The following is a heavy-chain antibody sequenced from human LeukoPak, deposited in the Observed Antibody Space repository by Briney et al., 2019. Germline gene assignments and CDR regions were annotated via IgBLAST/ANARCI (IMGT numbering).Heavy chain of an antibody. D-gene: IGHD3-10*01. CDR1: GFTFSSYA. CDR3: AKTPLANYYYGSGSYYIY. J-gene: IGHJ4*02. CDR2: ISGSGGST. Sequence: GGSLRLSCAASGFTFSSYAMSWVRQAPGKGLEWVSAISGSGGSTYYADSVKGRFTISRDNSKNTLYLQMNSLRAEDTAVYYCAKTPLANYYYGSGSYYIYWGQGTLVTVSS. V-gene: IGHV3-23*01.